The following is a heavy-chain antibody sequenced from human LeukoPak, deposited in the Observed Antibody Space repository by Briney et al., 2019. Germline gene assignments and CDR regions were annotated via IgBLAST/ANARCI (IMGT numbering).Heavy chain of an antibody. J-gene: IGHJ3*02. V-gene: IGHV3-74*01. CDR3: ARDLEDSSPFGAFDM. CDR2: ILSDGSNP. CDR1: GFTFSSHW. D-gene: IGHD3-22*01. Sequence: GGSLRLSCAASGFTFSSHWMHWVRQAPGKGLVWVSRILSDGSNPGYADSVKGRFTISRDNAKNTVYLQMNSLTAEDTGVFYCARDLEDSSPFGAFDMWGQGTLVTVSS.